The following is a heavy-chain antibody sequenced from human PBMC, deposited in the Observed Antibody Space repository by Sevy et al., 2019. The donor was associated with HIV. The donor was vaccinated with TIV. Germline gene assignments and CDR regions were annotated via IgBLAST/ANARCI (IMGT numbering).Heavy chain of an antibody. V-gene: IGHV3-30-3*01. CDR3: ARDPQKYYDFWSGYAGAFDI. D-gene: IGHD3-3*01. Sequence: GGSLRLSCAASGFTFSSYAMHWVRQAPGKGLEWVAVISYDGSNKYYAASVKGRFTISRDNSKNTLYLQMNSLRAEDTAVYYCARDPQKYYDFWSGYAGAFDIWGQGTMVTVSS. CDR2: ISYDGSNK. CDR1: GFTFSSYA. J-gene: IGHJ3*02.